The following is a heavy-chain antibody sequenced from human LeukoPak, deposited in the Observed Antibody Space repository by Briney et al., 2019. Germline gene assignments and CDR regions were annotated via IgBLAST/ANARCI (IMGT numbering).Heavy chain of an antibody. J-gene: IGHJ5*02. V-gene: IGHV3-15*01. CDR2: IQSKTDGGTT. D-gene: IGHD6-19*01. CDR1: EFTSSNAR. Sequence: PGGSPRPACAASEFTSSNARMSWARQAPGRGLEWVGRIQSKTDGGTTDYAAPVKGRFTISRDDSKNTLYLQMTSLKTEDTAVYYCTANLTYSSGWYWFDPWGQGTLVTVSS. CDR3: TANLTYSSGWYWFDP.